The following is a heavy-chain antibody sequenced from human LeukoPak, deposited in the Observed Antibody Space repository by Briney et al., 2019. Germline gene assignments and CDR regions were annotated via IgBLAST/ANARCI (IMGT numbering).Heavy chain of an antibody. CDR3: AHHFDETGFDH. Sequence: GGSLRLSCATSEFTFSNYGMHWVRQAPGKGLEWVAVISHDGTKEYYADSVKGRFTISRDNSKNTLFLQINGLRGEDTAVYYCAHHFDETGFDHWGQGTLVTVSS. D-gene: IGHD1-14*01. CDR1: EFTFSNYG. V-gene: IGHV3-30*03. CDR2: ISHDGTKE. J-gene: IGHJ4*02.